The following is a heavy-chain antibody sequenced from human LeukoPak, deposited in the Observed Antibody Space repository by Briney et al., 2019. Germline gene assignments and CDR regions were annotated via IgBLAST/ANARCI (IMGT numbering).Heavy chain of an antibody. V-gene: IGHV2-5*01. J-gene: IGHJ3*02. Sequence: GPTLVKPTQTLTLTCTFSGFSLSTSGVGVGWIRQPPGRALEWLGIIYWNDDKRYSPSLKSRLTITKDTSKNQVVLTMTNMDPVDTATYYCAHSLPPYSYGYGDGFDIRGTGKLGIVSS. CDR3: AHSLPPYSYGYGDGFDI. CDR1: GFSLSTSGVG. CDR2: IYWNDDK. D-gene: IGHD3-16*01.